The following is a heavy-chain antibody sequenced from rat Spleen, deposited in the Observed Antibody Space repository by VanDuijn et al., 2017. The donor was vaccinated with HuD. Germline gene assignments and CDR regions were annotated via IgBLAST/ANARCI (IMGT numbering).Heavy chain of an antibody. CDR3: ARFIPDY. CDR1: GFTFSTAW. CDR2: IKAKSNNYAT. D-gene: IGHD3-8*01. Sequence: EVQLVESGGGLVQPGNSLKLSCATSGFTFSTAWMYWYRQFPEKRLEWVARIKAKSNNYATDYAESVKGRFTISRDDSKSSIYLQMNNLKEEDTAIYYCARFIPDYWGQGVMVTVSS. V-gene: IGHV6-6*01. J-gene: IGHJ2*01.